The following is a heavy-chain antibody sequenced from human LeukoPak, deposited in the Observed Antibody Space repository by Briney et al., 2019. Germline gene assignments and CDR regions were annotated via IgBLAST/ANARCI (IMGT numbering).Heavy chain of an antibody. J-gene: IGHJ4*02. CDR1: GGSISSGGYY. CDR3: VRHYGSGRPFFDF. Sequence: SQTLSLTCTVSGGSISSGGYYWSWIRQPPGKGLEWIGYIYYSGSTNYKPSLKSRVTISVDTSKNQFSLRLNSVTAADTAVYYCVRHYGSGRPFFDFWGQGTLVTVSS. CDR2: IYYSGST. V-gene: IGHV4-61*08. D-gene: IGHD3-10*01.